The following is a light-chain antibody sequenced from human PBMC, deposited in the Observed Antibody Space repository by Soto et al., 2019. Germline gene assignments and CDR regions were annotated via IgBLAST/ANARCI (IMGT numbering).Light chain of an antibody. J-gene: IGLJ1*01. CDR3: SSYTTSNTRQIV. CDR1: SSDVGRYNY. V-gene: IGLV2-8*01. Sequence: QSALTRPPSASGSPGQSVTISCTGTSSDVGRYNYVSWYQQHPGKAPKLMIFEVTKRPSGVSNRFSGSKSGNTASLTISGLQPEDEADYYCSSYTTSNTRQIVFGTGTKVTV. CDR2: EVT.